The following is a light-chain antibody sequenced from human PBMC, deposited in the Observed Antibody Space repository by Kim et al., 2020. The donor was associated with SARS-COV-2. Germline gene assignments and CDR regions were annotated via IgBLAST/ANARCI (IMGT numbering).Light chain of an antibody. Sequence: VTISCCRRSSSIGSSYVVWYHQLPGTTPNPLIHSDSHRPSGVPDRFSGSTSGTSASLAISGLQSEDEADYYCAAWDDTLNGPKVVFGGGTQLTVL. CDR3: AAWDDTLNGPKVV. V-gene: IGLV1-44*01. CDR1: SSSIGSSY. CDR2: SDS. J-gene: IGLJ2*01.